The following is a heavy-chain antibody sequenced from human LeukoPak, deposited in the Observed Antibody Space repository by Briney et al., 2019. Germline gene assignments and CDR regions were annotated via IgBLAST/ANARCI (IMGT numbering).Heavy chain of an antibody. CDR2: IYWDDDE. CDR1: GFSLTTSGVG. D-gene: IGHD2-21*01. V-gene: IGHV2-5*02. J-gene: IGHJ4*02. Sequence: GPTLVNPTQTLXLTCTFSGFSLTTSGVGVGWIRQPPGKALEWLALIYWDDDERYSPSLKSRLTITKDTSKNQVVLTMTNMDPVDTATYYCAHRPGRGIPAAHWGQGTLVTVSS. CDR3: AHRPGRGIPAAH.